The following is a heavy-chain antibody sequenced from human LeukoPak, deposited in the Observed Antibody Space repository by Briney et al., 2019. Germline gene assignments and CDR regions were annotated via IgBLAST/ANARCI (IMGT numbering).Heavy chain of an antibody. CDR2: ISDDGSNK. V-gene: IGHV3-30*04. Sequence: PGGSLRLSCAASGFTFSNYAMNWVRQAPGKGLEWVAVISDDGSNKNYADSVKGRFTISRDNSKKTLYLQMNSLRAEGTAVYYCAKLGAGDYPYFFDSWGQGTLVTVSS. D-gene: IGHD4-17*01. CDR3: AKLGAGDYPYFFDS. J-gene: IGHJ4*02. CDR1: GFTFSNYA.